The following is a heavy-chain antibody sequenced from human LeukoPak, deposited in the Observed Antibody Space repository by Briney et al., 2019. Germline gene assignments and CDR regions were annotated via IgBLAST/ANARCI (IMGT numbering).Heavy chain of an antibody. D-gene: IGHD4-17*01. CDR3: ANSIYGDYEPYFDY. CDR1: GFSFSSYG. V-gene: IGHV3-30*18. CDR2: ISYDGSNK. Sequence: PGRCLRLSCAASGFSFSSYGMHWVRQAPGKGLEWVAVISYDGSNKYYADSVKGRFTISRDNSKNTLYLQMNSLRAEDTAVYYCANSIYGDYEPYFDYWGQGTLVTVSS. J-gene: IGHJ4*02.